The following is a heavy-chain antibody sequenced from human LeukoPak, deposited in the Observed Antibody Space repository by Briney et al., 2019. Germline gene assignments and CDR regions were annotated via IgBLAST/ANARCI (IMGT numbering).Heavy chain of an antibody. CDR1: GGSFSGYY. CDR2: INHSGST. D-gene: IGHD4-17*01. J-gene: IGHJ5*02. V-gene: IGHV4-34*01. CDR3: ARGDYGDYRGFDP. Sequence: SETLSLTCAVYGGSFSGYYWSWIRQPPGKGLEWIGEINHSGSTNYNPSLKSRVTISVDTSKNQFSLKLTSVTAADTAVYFCARGDYGDYRGFDPWGQGTLVTVSS.